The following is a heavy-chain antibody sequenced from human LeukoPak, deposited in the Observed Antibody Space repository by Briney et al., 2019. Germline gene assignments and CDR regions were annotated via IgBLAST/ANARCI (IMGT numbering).Heavy chain of an antibody. CDR3: ARLSSGWCDDFDI. CDR2: INPNSGGT. V-gene: IGHV1-2*06. J-gene: IGHJ3*02. CDR1: GYTFTAYY. Sequence: ASVKVSCKASGYTFTAYYMHWVRQAPGQGLEWMGRINPNSGGTNYAQRFQGRVTMTRDTSISTAYMEMRGLKSDDTAVYYCARLSSGWCDDFDIWGQGTMVTVSS. D-gene: IGHD6-19*01.